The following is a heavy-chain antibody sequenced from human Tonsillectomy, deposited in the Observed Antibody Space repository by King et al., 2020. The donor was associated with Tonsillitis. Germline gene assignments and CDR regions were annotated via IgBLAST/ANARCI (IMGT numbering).Heavy chain of an antibody. V-gene: IGHV3-9*01. CDR2: ISWDSDKI. Sequence: VQLVESGGGLVQPGRSLRLSCAASGFTFSDYAMHWVRQAPGKGLEWVSGISWDSDKIAYADSVKGRFTMSRDEAKNALYLQMNSLRPEDTALYYCAKGLGGGDYFEYWGQGTLVTVSS. CDR3: AKGLGGGDYFEY. CDR1: GFTFSDYA. J-gene: IGHJ4*02. D-gene: IGHD3-9*01.